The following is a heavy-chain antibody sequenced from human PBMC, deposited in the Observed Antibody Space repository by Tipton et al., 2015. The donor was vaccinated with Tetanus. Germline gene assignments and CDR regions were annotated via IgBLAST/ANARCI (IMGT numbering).Heavy chain of an antibody. CDR1: GFTFDDYG. D-gene: IGHD3-9*01. CDR3: ARGDFNYDILTGYSYHYYGMDV. Sequence: SLRLSCAASGFTFDDYGMNWVRQAPGKGLQWVSSINWNGGSTGYADSVKGRFTISRDNAKNSLYLQMNSLRAEDTAVYHCARGDFNYDILTGYSYHYYGMDVWGQGTTVTVSS. J-gene: IGHJ6*02. V-gene: IGHV3-20*01. CDR2: INWNGGST.